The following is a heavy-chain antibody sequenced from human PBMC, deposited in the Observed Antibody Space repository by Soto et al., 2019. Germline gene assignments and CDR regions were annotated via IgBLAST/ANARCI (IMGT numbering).Heavy chain of an antibody. V-gene: IGHV1-2*02. CDR3: AREIRVWFGELLYYYGMDV. J-gene: IGHJ6*02. Sequence: ASVKVSCKASGYTFTGYYIHWVRQAPGQGLEWMGWINPNSGGTNYAQKFQGRVTMTRDTSISTAYMELSRLRSDDTAVYYCAREIRVWFGELLYYYGMDVWGQGTTVTVSS. D-gene: IGHD3-10*01. CDR2: INPNSGGT. CDR1: GYTFTGYY.